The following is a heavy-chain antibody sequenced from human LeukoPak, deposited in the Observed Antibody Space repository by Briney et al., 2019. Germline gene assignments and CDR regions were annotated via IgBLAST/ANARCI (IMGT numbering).Heavy chain of an antibody. CDR3: ARDFRYRGSYHPFDY. V-gene: IGHV1-3*01. CDR1: GYTFTSYA. J-gene: IGHJ4*02. CDR2: INAGNGNT. Sequence: ASVKVSCKASGYTFTSYALHWVRQAPGQRLEWMGWINAGNGNTKYSQKFQGRVTITRDTSTSTAYMELRSLRSDDTAVYYCARDFRYRGSYHPFDYWGQGTLVTVSS. D-gene: IGHD1-26*01.